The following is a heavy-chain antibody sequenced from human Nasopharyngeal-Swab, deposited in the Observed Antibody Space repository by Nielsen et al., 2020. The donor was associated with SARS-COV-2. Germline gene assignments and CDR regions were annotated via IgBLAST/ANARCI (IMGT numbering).Heavy chain of an antibody. D-gene: IGHD3-10*01. CDR3: ARDALPNYYGSGNYYYYGMDV. V-gene: IGHV3-30-3*01. J-gene: IGHJ6*02. Sequence: GGSLRLSCAASGFTFSSYAMRWVRQAPGKGLEWVAVISYDGSNKYYADSVKGRFTISRDNSKNTLYLQMNSLRAEDTAVYYCARDALPNYYGSGNYYYYGMDVWGQGTTVTVSS. CDR2: ISYDGSNK. CDR1: GFTFSSYA.